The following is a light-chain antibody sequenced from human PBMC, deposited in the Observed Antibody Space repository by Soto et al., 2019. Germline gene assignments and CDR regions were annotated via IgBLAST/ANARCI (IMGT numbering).Light chain of an antibody. CDR1: SSNIGSNA. V-gene: IGLV1-44*01. J-gene: IGLJ2*01. CDR2: STN. CDR3: AAWDASLNAVV. Sequence: QSVLTQPPSASATPGQRVTISCSGSSSNIGSNAVHWYQQLPGTAPKLLIYSTNQRSSGVPDQFSGSKSATSASLAISGLRSEDEADYYCAAWDASLNAVVFGGGTKLTVL.